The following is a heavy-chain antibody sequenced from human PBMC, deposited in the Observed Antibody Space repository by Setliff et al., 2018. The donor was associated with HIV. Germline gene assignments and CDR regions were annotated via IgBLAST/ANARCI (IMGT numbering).Heavy chain of an antibody. Sequence: ASVKVSCKASGYTFTSYYVHWVRQAPGQGLEWMGIINPSSGSTTYAQKFQGRVTMTADESSSTAYMKLSRLRFEDTAVYFCARSHQEMYDTGGYYAYGMDVWGQGTTVTVSS. V-gene: IGHV1-46*01. CDR2: INPSSGST. J-gene: IGHJ6*02. D-gene: IGHD3-22*01. CDR3: ARSHQEMYDTGGYYAYGMDV. CDR1: GYTFTSYY.